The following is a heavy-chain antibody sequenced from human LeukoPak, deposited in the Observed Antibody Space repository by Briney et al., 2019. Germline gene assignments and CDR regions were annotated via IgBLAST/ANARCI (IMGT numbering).Heavy chain of an antibody. CDR2: IYPGDSDT. Sequence: GESLKISCKGSGYSFTSYWIGWVRQMPGKGLEWMGIIYPGDSDTRYSRSFQGQVTISADKSISTAYLQWSSLKASDTAMYYCARRVWFGELEDAFDIWGQGTMVTVSS. D-gene: IGHD3-10*01. J-gene: IGHJ3*02. CDR3: ARRVWFGELEDAFDI. CDR1: GYSFTSYW. V-gene: IGHV5-51*01.